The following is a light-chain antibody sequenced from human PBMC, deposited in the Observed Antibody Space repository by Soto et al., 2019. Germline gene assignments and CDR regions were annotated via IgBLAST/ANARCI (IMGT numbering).Light chain of an antibody. CDR1: QSISTY. J-gene: IGKJ4*01. Sequence: EGVLTQSPATLPLSPGERATLSCRASQSISTYLAWYQQKPGQAPRLLIYDASRRATGIPARFSGSGSGTDFTLTISSLEPEDFAVYYCQQRSKWPPPFGGGTKVEI. CDR2: DAS. CDR3: QQRSKWPPP. V-gene: IGKV3-11*01.